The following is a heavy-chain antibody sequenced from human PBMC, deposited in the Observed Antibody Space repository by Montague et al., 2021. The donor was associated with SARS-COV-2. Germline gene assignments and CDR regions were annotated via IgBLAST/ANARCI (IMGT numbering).Heavy chain of an antibody. D-gene: IGHD1-1*01. CDR3: AREGTVPGPRGIYFDD. CDR2: TYYRSKWYT. CDR1: GDSVANHRAA. V-gene: IGHV6-1*01. Sequence: CAISGDSVANHRAAWDWIRQAPSGGLELLGRTYYRSKWYTDYAPSVKTRITITPDTSNNQFSLHLNSVTPGDTAVYYCAREGTVPGPRGIYFDDWGQGTLVTVSS. J-gene: IGHJ4*02.